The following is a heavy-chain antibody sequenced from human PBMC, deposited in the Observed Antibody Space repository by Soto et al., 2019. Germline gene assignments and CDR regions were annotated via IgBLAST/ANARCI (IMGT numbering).Heavy chain of an antibody. CDR3: ARHNTVVGRLNYYYGLDA. Sequence: PGESLKISCEGSGYDFSNSWVGWVRQMPGKGLEWMGIIYPGDSDTRYSPSFQGQVTISADKSISTAYLQWRSLRASDSAIYFCARHNTVVGRLNYYYGLDAWGQGTMVTVSS. D-gene: IGHD2-21*01. CDR1: GYDFSNSW. CDR2: IYPGDSDT. J-gene: IGHJ6*02. V-gene: IGHV5-51*01.